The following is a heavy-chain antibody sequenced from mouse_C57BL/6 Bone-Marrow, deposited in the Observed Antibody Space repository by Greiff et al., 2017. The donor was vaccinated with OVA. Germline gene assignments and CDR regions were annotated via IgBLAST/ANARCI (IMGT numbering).Heavy chain of an antibody. D-gene: IGHD3-3*01. Sequence: VQLQQSGPELVKPGASVKISCKASGYAFSSSWMTWVKQRPGQGLEWIGRIYPGAGDTNYNGKFKGKATLTADKSSSTAYMQLSSLTSEDSAVYFCARGGGPHYWGQGTTLTVSS. CDR3: ARGGGPHY. V-gene: IGHV1-82*01. CDR2: IYPGAGDT. CDR1: GYAFSSSW. J-gene: IGHJ2*01.